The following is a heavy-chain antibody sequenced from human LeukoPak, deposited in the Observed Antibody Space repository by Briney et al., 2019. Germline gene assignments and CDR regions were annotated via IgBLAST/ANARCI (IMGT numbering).Heavy chain of an antibody. CDR1: GGSISSFY. J-gene: IGHJ3*02. D-gene: IGHD1-26*01. CDR3: ATTYSGRYTNAFDI. CDR2: ISYSGGP. V-gene: IGHV4-59*08. Sequence: SETLSLTCTVSGGSISSFYWNWIWQPPGKGLEWIGYISYSGGPYYSPSLKSRLTISLDTSENQLSLKLSSVTAADTAMYYCATTYSGRYTNAFDIWGQGTMVTVSS.